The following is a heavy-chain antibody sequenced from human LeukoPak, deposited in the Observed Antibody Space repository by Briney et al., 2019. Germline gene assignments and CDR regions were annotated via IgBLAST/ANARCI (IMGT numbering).Heavy chain of an antibody. CDR1: GGTFSSYA. CDR2: IIPIFGTA. D-gene: IGHD5-12*01. Sequence: ASVKVSCKASGGTFSSYAISWVRQAPGQGLEWMGGIIPIFGTANYAQKFQGRVTITADKSTSTAYMELSSLRSEDAAVYYCAAITSGYANEDAFDIWGQGTMVTVSS. J-gene: IGHJ3*02. CDR3: AAITSGYANEDAFDI. V-gene: IGHV1-69*06.